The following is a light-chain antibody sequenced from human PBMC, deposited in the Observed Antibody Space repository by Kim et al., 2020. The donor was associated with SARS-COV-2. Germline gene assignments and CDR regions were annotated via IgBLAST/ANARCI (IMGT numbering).Light chain of an antibody. V-gene: IGKV3-20*01. J-gene: IGKJ3*01. CDR3: QQKGASLT. Sequence: EIVLTQSPGTLYLSPGEGVTLSCRASQTIPNGRLAWYQKKPGRTPRLLIHEASVRAIGVPDRFSGSGSGTDFTLTISRLEPEDFAEYFCQQKGASLTFGPGTKVDIK. CDR2: EAS. CDR1: QTIPNGR.